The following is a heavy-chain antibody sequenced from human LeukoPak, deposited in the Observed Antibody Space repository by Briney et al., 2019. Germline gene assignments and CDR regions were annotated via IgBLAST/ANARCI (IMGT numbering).Heavy chain of an antibody. CDR2: FYTSGST. J-gene: IGHJ4*02. CDR3: ARGIIGYNSV. D-gene: IGHD6-19*01. CDR1: GGSISSSSYY. Sequence: PSQTLSLTCSVSGGSISSSSYYWSWIRQPAGKGLEWIGRFYTSGSTNYNPSLKSRVTISVDTSKNQFSLKLSSVTAADTAVYYCARGIIGYNSVWGQGTLVTVSS. V-gene: IGHV4-61*02.